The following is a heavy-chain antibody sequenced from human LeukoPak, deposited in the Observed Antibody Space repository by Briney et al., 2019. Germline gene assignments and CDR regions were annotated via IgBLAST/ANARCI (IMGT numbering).Heavy chain of an antibody. CDR3: ARGPTAAPGQPQGSATLRYFDY. Sequence: GGSLRPSCAASGFTVSGRYMSWVRQAPGQGLEWVSVIYSGGGTYYADSVKGRFTISRDNSKNTLYLQMHSLRAEDTAVFYCARGPTAAPGQPQGSATLRYFDYWGQGTLVTVSS. D-gene: IGHD6-13*01. CDR1: GFTVSGRY. V-gene: IGHV3-66*01. CDR2: IYSGGGT. J-gene: IGHJ4*02.